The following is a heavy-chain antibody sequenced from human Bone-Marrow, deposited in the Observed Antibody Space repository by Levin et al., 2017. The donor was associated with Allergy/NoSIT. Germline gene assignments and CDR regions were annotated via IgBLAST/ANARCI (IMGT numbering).Heavy chain of an antibody. J-gene: IGHJ5*01. D-gene: IGHD6-13*01. V-gene: IGHV1-2*02. CDR3: ARGLRPGYSSSWFDS. CDR1: GYTFTGYY. Sequence: ASVKVSYKASGYTFTGYYMHWVRQAPGQGLEWMGWINPNSGGTNYAQKFQGRVTMTRDTSITTAYMELSSLRSDDTAVYYCARGLRPGYSSSWFDSWGQGTLFTVSS. CDR2: INPNSGGT.